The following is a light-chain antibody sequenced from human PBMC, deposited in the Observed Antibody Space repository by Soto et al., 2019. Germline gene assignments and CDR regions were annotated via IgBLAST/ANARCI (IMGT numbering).Light chain of an antibody. V-gene: IGKV1-9*01. J-gene: IGKJ3*01. Sequence: DIQLTQSPSFLSASVGDRVTITCRASQGINTFLAWYKQRPGTAPKFLIYGASTLQRGVPSRFSGSASGTEFTLTTSILQPEDFATYNCHYLTTYPLFCHRTKVAIK. CDR1: QGINTF. CDR3: HYLTTYPL. CDR2: GAS.